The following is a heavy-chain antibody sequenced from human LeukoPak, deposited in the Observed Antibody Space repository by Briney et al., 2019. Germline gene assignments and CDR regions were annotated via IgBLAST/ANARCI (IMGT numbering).Heavy chain of an antibody. D-gene: IGHD2-21*02. CDR3: ARDKYFGGAYCGGDCYYARHGSFDY. Sequence: ASVKVSCKASGYTFTSYYMHWVRQAPGQGLEWMGIINPSGGSTSYAQKFQGRVTMTRDTSTSTVYIELSSLRSEDTAVYYCARDKYFGGAYCGGDCYYARHGSFDYWGQGTLVTVSS. V-gene: IGHV1-46*01. CDR1: GYTFTSYY. J-gene: IGHJ4*02. CDR2: INPSGGST.